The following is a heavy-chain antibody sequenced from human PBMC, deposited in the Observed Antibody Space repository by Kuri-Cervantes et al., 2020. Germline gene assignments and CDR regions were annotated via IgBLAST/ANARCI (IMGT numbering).Heavy chain of an antibody. J-gene: IGHJ6*03. Sequence: GSLRLTCTVSGGSLSSSSYYWGWIRQPPGKGLEWIGSIYYSGSTYYNPSLKSRVTISVDTSKDQFSLKLSSVTAADTAVYYCAAIAAAGIYYYYYYMDVWGKGTTVTVSS. CDR1: GGSLSSSSYY. CDR2: IYYSGST. CDR3: AAIAAAGIYYYYYYMDV. V-gene: IGHV4-39*07. D-gene: IGHD6-13*01.